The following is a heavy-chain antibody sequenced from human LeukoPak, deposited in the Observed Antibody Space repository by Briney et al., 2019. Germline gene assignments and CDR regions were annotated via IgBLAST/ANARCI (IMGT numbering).Heavy chain of an antibody. CDR1: GYTFTSYY. CDR3: ASAYCGGDCYSPEEEYYYYGMDV. Sequence: GASVKVSCKASGYTFTSYYMHWVRQAPGQGLEWMEIINPSGGSTSYAQKFQGRVTMTRGTSTSTVYMELSSLRSEDTAVYYCASAYCGGDCYSPEEEYYYYGMDVWGKGTTVTVSS. V-gene: IGHV1-46*01. D-gene: IGHD2-21*02. CDR2: INPSGGST. J-gene: IGHJ6*04.